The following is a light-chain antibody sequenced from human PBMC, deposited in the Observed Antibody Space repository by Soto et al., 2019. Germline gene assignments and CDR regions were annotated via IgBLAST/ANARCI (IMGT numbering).Light chain of an antibody. J-gene: IGLJ2*01. CDR3: QTWGTGIQGV. V-gene: IGLV4-69*01. CDR1: SGHRSYA. CDR2: VNSDGSH. Sequence: QSVMTQSPSASASLGASVKITCTLTSGHRSYAIAWHQQQPEKGPRFLMKVNSDGSHIKGDGIPDRFSGSSSGTERYLTISSLQSEDEADYYCQTWGTGIQGVFGGGTKVTVL.